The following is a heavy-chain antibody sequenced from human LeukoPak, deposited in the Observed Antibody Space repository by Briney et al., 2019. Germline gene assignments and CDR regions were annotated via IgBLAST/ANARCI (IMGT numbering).Heavy chain of an antibody. D-gene: IGHD6-19*01. CDR1: GFTFSSNY. V-gene: IGHV3-66*01. CDR2: IYSGGST. J-gene: IGHJ4*02. CDR3: ARKGGWLVRGYYFDY. Sequence: GGSLRLSCAASGFTFSSNYMSWVRQAPGKGLEWVSVIYSGGSTYYSDSVKGRLTISRDNSNNTLYLQMNSLRAEDTAVYYCARKGGWLVRGYYFDYWGQGTLVTVSS.